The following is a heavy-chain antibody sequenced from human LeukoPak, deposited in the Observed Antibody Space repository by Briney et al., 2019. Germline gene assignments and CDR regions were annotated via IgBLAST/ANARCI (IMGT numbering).Heavy chain of an antibody. CDR1: GFTFNYAW. V-gene: IGHV3-15*01. Sequence: GGSLRLSCAASGFTFNYAWMSGVRQAPGKGLEWVGRIKSKTDGETTDYAAPVKGRFTIPRDDSKNTLYLQMNSLKTEDTALYYCTTAPSGYAYMNGWHLDYWGQGALVTVSS. J-gene: IGHJ4*02. CDR2: IKSKTDGETT. CDR3: TTAPSGYAYMNGWHLDY. D-gene: IGHD5-18*01.